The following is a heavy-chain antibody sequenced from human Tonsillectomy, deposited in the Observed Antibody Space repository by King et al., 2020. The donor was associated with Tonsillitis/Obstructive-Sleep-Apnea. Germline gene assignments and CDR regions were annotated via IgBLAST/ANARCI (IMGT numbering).Heavy chain of an antibody. V-gene: IGHV3-49*04. D-gene: IGHD3-22*01. Sequence: VQLVESGGGLVQPGRSLRLSCTASGFTFGDYAMSWVRQAPGKGLEWGGFIRSKAYGGTTEYAASVKGRFTISRDDSKSIAYLQMNSLKTEDTAVYYCTRGDYYDSSGYYFLFDYWGQGTLVTVSS. CDR1: GFTFGDYA. J-gene: IGHJ4*02. CDR2: IRSKAYGGTT. CDR3: TRGDYYDSSGYYFLFDY.